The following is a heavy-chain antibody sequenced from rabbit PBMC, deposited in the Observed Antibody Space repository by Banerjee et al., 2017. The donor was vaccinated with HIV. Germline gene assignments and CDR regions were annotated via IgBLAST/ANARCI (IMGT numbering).Heavy chain of an antibody. D-gene: IGHD6-1*01. CDR2: IWPGSSGST. Sequence: QEQLVESGGGLVTLGGSLKLSCKGSGIDFSSYYYVCWVRQAPGRGLEWIACIWPGSSGSTYYASWAKGRFTISKTSSTTVSLKMTSLTAADTATYFCARADYAGYGYVNGGFNLWGPGTLVTVS. CDR3: ARADYAGYGYVNGGFNL. J-gene: IGHJ4*01. CDR1: GIDFSSYYY. V-gene: IGHV1S45*01.